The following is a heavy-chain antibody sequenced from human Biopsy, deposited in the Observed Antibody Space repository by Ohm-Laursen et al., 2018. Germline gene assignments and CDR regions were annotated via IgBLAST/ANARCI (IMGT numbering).Heavy chain of an antibody. J-gene: IGHJ6*02. V-gene: IGHV3-9*03. CDR1: GFRFDDYA. Sequence: SLRLSCSAPGFRFDDYAMHWVRQRPGKGLEWVSGISWISRNTGYADSVKGRFTITRDNAKKSLYLQMNSLRPEDMALYCCARDRGQNYYDSTGYYNGMDVWGQGTTVTVAS. CDR3: ARDRGQNYYDSTGYYNGMDV. D-gene: IGHD3-22*01. CDR2: ISWISRNT.